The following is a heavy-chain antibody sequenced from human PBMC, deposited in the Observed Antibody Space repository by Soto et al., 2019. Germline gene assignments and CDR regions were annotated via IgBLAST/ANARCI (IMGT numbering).Heavy chain of an antibody. CDR1: GVSISSGNSH. D-gene: IGHD2-2*01. Sequence: QVQLQESGPGLVQPSQTLSLTCTVSGVSISSGNSHWNWIRQHPGRVLEWMGSIYSSGTTYYSPAFLGRLLISTDTSTNRLPQTLTSVTAADTAVYYCARVYSNSTNYYLPGWFDPWGRGTLVTVSS. V-gene: IGHV4-31*03. J-gene: IGHJ5*02. CDR3: ARVYSNSTNYYLPGWFDP. CDR2: IYSSGTT.